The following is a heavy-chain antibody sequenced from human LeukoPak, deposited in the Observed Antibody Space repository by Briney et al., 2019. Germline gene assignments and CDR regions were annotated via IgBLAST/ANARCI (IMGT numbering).Heavy chain of an antibody. Sequence: GGSLRLSCAASGFTFSSYGMHWVRQAPGKGLEWVAFIRYDRRNQYYADSVKGRFTISRDNAKNSLYLQMNSLRAEDTAVYYCARDRGIAARPPGSYYMDVWGKGTTVTVSS. D-gene: IGHD6-6*01. CDR3: ARDRGIAARPPGSYYMDV. V-gene: IGHV3-30*02. CDR2: IRYDRRNQ. J-gene: IGHJ6*03. CDR1: GFTFSSYG.